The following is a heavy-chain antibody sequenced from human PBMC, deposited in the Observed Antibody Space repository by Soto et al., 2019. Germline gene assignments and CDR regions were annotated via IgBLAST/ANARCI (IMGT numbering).Heavy chain of an antibody. Sequence: GASVKVSFKASGGTFSSYAISWVRQAPGQGLEWMGGIIPIFGTANYAQKFQGRVTITADKSTSTAYMELSSLRSEDTAVYYCARVRDSSGYYYLWFDPWGQGTLVTVSS. CDR1: GGTFSSYA. D-gene: IGHD3-22*01. CDR3: ARVRDSSGYYYLWFDP. J-gene: IGHJ5*02. V-gene: IGHV1-69*06. CDR2: IIPIFGTA.